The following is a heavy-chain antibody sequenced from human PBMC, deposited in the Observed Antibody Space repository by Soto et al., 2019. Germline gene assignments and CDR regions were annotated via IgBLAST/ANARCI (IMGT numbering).Heavy chain of an antibody. V-gene: IGHV5-51*01. Sequence: GESLKISCKASGYSFTNYWIGWVRQMPGKGLEWMGIIYPGDSDTGYSPSFQGQVTISADKSLSTAYLQWSSLKASDTAIYYCTRLNIMTEDVFYRGFDYWGQGTLVTVSS. CDR2: IYPGDSDT. CDR3: TRLNIMTEDVFYRGFDY. CDR1: GYSFTNYW. D-gene: IGHD2-15*01. J-gene: IGHJ4*02.